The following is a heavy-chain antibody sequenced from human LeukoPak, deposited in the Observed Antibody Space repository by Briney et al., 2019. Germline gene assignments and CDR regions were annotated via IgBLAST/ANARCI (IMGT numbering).Heavy chain of an antibody. CDR1: RYTFITYD. Sequence: ASVKVSCEASRYTFITYDINWVRQAPGQGLEWMGWMNPNSGNTGYAQKFQGRVTMTRNTSISTAYMELSSLRSEDTAVYYCARGDWAPEYWGQGTLVTVSS. D-gene: IGHD3-9*01. CDR3: ARGDWAPEY. V-gene: IGHV1-8*01. J-gene: IGHJ4*02. CDR2: MNPNSGNT.